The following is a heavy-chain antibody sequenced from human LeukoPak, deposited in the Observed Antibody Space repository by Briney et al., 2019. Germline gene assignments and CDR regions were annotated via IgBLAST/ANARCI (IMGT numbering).Heavy chain of an antibody. Sequence: SETLSVTCTVSGGSISSSSYYWGWIRQPPGKGLEWIGSIYYSGSTYYNPSLKSRITISVDTSKNQFSLKLSSVTAADTAVYYCARHGGSSWYRHPDYWGQGTLVTVSS. V-gene: IGHV4-39*01. CDR2: IYYSGST. CDR3: ARHGGSSWYRHPDY. D-gene: IGHD6-13*01. J-gene: IGHJ4*02. CDR1: GGSISSSSYY.